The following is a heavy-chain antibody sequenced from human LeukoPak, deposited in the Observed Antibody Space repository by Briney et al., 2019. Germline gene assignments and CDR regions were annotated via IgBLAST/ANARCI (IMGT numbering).Heavy chain of an antibody. D-gene: IGHD6-13*01. J-gene: IGHJ4*02. CDR2: INHSGST. CDR3: AREYGIAAAGIFVY. V-gene: IGHV4-34*01. CDR1: GGSFSGYY. Sequence: PSETLSLTCAVYGGSFSGYYWSWIRQPPGKGLEWIGEINHSGSTNYNPSLKSRVTISVDTSKNQFSLKLSSVTAADTAVYYCAREYGIAAAGIFVYWGQGTLVTVSS.